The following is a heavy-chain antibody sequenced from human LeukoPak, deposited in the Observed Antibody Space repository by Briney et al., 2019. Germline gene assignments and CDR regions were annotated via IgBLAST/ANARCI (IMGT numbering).Heavy chain of an antibody. V-gene: IGHV4-59*12. Sequence: SETLSLTCTVSGGSISSYYWSWIRQPPGKGLEWIGYIYYSGSTNYNPSLKSRVTISVDTSENQFSLKLSSVTAADTAVYYCARAALGIGYYYYMDVWGKGTTVTVSS. D-gene: IGHD1-26*01. CDR2: IYYSGST. CDR3: ARAALGIGYYYYMDV. CDR1: GGSISSYY. J-gene: IGHJ6*03.